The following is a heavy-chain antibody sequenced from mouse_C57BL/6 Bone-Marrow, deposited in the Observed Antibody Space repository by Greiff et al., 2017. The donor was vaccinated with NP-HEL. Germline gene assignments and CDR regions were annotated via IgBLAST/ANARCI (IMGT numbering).Heavy chain of an antibody. CDR3: ARSIYYDYAFAY. CDR1: GCTFTSYW. CDR2: IDPSDSYT. V-gene: IGHV1-59*01. Sequence: QVQLQQPGAELVRPGTSVKLSCKASGCTFTSYWMHWVKQRPGQGLEWIGVIDPSDSYTNYNQKFKGKATLTVDTSSSTAYMQLSSLTSEDSAVYYCARSIYYDYAFAYWGQGTLVTVSA. D-gene: IGHD2-4*01. J-gene: IGHJ3*01.